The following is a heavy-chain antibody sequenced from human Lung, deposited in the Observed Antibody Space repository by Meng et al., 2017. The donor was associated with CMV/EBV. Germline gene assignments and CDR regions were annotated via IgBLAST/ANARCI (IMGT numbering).Heavy chain of an antibody. CDR1: GFTFSSYW. D-gene: IGHD3-22*01. Sequence: GGSLRLXCAASGFTFSSYWMSWVRQAPGKGLEWVANIKQDGSEKYYVDSVKGRFTVSRDNAKNSLYLQMNSLRAEDTAVYYCARETDSSGWDYWGKGTLGTVSS. CDR2: IKQDGSEK. CDR3: ARETDSSGWDY. J-gene: IGHJ4*02. V-gene: IGHV3-7*01.